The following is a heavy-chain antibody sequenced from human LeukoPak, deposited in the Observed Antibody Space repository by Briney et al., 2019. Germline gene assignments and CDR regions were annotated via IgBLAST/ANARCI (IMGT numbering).Heavy chain of an antibody. CDR3: ARDHGSSTTEIDY. V-gene: IGHV3-33*01. Sequence: GGSLRLSCAASGFTFSSYGMHWARQAPGKGLEWVAVIWYDGSNKYYADSVKGRFTISRDNSKNTLYLQMNSLRAEDTAVYYCARDHGSSTTEIDYWGQGTLVTVSS. J-gene: IGHJ4*02. CDR2: IWYDGSNK. D-gene: IGHD6-13*01. CDR1: GFTFSSYG.